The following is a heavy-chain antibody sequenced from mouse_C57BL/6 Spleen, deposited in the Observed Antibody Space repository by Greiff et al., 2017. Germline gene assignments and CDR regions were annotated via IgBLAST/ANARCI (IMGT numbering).Heavy chain of an antibody. CDR2: IRNKANGYTT. Sequence: EVMLVESGGGLVQPGGSLSLSCAASGFTFTDYYMSWVRQPPGQALEWLGFIRNKANGYTTEYSASVKGRFTISRDNSQSILYLQMNALRAEDSATYYCARYGYYFDCWGQGTTLTVSS. CDR3: ARYGYYFDC. J-gene: IGHJ2*01. CDR1: GFTFTDYY. V-gene: IGHV7-3*01.